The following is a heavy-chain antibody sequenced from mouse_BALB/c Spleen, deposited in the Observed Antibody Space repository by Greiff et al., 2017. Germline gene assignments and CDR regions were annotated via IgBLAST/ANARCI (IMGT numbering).Heavy chain of an antibody. CDR3: ARYDRYDGFAY. J-gene: IGHJ3*01. Sequence: EVQLQESGPGLVKPSQSLSLTCTVTGYSITSDYAWNWIRQFPGNKLEWMGYISYSGSTSYNPSLKSRISITRDTSKNQFFLQLNSVTTEDTATYYCARYDRYDGFAYWGQGTLVTVSA. CDR2: ISYSGST. D-gene: IGHD2-14*01. CDR1: GYSITSDYA. V-gene: IGHV3-2*02.